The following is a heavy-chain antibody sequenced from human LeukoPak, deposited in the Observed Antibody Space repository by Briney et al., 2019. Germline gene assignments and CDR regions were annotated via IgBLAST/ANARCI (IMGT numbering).Heavy chain of an antibody. Sequence: PSETLSLTCTVSGGSIGSSSYYWGWIRQPPGKGLEWIGSIYYSGSTYYNPSLKSRVTISVDTSKNQFSLKLSSVTAADTAVYYCARVRPAPSRGLRLGELSPQGFDYWGQGTLVTVSS. CDR2: IYYSGST. CDR1: GGSIGSSSYY. V-gene: IGHV4-39*07. D-gene: IGHD3-16*02. CDR3: ARVRPAPSRGLRLGELSPQGFDY. J-gene: IGHJ4*02.